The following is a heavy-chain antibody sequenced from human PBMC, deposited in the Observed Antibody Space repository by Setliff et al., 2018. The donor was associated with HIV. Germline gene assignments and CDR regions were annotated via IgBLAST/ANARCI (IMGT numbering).Heavy chain of an antibody. J-gene: IGHJ4*02. CDR1: GYTFTSYA. CDR2: INAGNGNT. D-gene: IGHD3-22*01. Sequence: WASVKVSCKASGYTFTSYAMHWVRQAPGQRLEWMGWINAGNGNTKYSQKFQGRVTITRDTSASTAYMELSSLRSEDTAVYYCARDWMTYYYDSSGYNPGYWGQGTLVTVSS. CDR3: ARDWMTYYYDSSGYNPGY. V-gene: IGHV1-3*01.